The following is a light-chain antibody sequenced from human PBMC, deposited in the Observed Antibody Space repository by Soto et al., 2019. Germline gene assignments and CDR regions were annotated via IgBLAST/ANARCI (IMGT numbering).Light chain of an antibody. CDR2: EVS. Sequence: QSALTQPASVSGSPGQSITISCTGTSSDVGGYPYVSWYQHHPGKAPKLLIYEVSDRPSGVSDRFSGSRSGNTASLTISGLQAEDESDYYCISYTSSSTWVFGGGTKLTVL. CDR1: SSDVGGYPY. CDR3: ISYTSSSTWV. V-gene: IGLV2-14*01. J-gene: IGLJ3*02.